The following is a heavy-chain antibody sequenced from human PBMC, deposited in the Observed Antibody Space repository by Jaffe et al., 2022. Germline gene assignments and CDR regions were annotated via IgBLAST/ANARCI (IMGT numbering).Heavy chain of an antibody. D-gene: IGHD5-12*01. Sequence: EVQLVESGGGLVQPGGSLRLSCAASGFTFSSYEMNWVRQAPGKGLEWVSYISSSGSTIYYADSVKGRFTISRDNAKNSLYLQMNSLRAEDTAVYYCARDRYSGYGSGAFDIWGQGTMVTVSS. CDR3: ARDRYSGYGSGAFDI. CDR1: GFTFSSYE. CDR2: ISSSGSTI. V-gene: IGHV3-48*03. J-gene: IGHJ3*02.